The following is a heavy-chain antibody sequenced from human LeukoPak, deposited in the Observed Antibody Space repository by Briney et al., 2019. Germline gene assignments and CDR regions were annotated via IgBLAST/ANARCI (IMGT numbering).Heavy chain of an antibody. CDR2: ISSSGSTI. D-gene: IGHD3-10*02. CDR1: GFSFSRYA. J-gene: IGHJ6*04. CDR3: AELGITMIGGV. Sequence: GGSLRLSCAASGFSFSRYAMSWVRQAPGKGLEWVSYISSSGSTIYYADSVKGRFTISRDNAKNSLYLQMNSLRAEDTAVYYCAELGITMIGGVWGKGTTVTISS. V-gene: IGHV3-48*03.